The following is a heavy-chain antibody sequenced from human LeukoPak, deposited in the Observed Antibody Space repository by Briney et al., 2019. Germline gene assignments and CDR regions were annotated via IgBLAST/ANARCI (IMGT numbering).Heavy chain of an antibody. CDR2: ISSISSYI. Sequence: GGSLRLSCAASGFSFSSYSMNWVRQAPGKGLEWVSSISSISSYIYYADSVKGRFTISRGNAKNSLYLQMNSLRAEDTAVYYCAREADDGFRWGQGTLVTVPT. CDR1: GFSFSSYS. J-gene: IGHJ4*02. D-gene: IGHD4-17*01. CDR3: AREADDGFR. V-gene: IGHV3-21*01.